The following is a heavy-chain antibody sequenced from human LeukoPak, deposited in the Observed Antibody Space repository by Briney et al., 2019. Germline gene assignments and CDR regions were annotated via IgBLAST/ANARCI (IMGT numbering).Heavy chain of an antibody. CDR2: ISYDGSNK. V-gene: IGHV3-30*18. D-gene: IGHD2-15*01. Sequence: GGSLRLSCAASGFTFSSYGMHWVRQAPGKGLEWVAFISYDGSNKYYADSVKGRFTISRDNSKNTLYLQMNNLRADDTAVYYCAKARYDGEVMIAATDYWGQGTLVTVSS. CDR3: AKARYDGEVMIAATDY. CDR1: GFTFSSYG. J-gene: IGHJ4*02.